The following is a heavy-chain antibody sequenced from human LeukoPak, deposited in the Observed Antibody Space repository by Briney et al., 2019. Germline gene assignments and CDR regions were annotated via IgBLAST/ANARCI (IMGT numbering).Heavy chain of an antibody. V-gene: IGHV4-61*02. D-gene: IGHD3-22*01. J-gene: IGHJ4*02. CDR2: IYTSGST. Sequence: SQTLSLTCTVSGDSISSGSYYWSWIRQPAGKGLEWIGRIYTSGSTNYNPSPKSRVTISVDTSKNQFSLKLSSVTAADTAVYYCARGGSLYYDSSGYLDYWGQGTLVTVSS. CDR3: ARGGSLYYDSSGYLDY. CDR1: GDSISSGSYY.